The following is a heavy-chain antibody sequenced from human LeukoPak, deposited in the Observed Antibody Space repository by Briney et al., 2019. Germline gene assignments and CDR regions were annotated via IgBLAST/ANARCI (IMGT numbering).Heavy chain of an antibody. CDR1: GFTFSSYW. J-gene: IGHJ4*02. Sequence: GGSLRVSCAASGFTFSSYWMTWVRQAPGKGLEWVANIKEDGSKKFYLDSVKGRFTISRDNAKDSLFLQMNSLRAEDTAVYYCARHYDDTGYSRDYWGQGTLVTVSS. D-gene: IGHD3-22*01. CDR3: ARHYDDTGYSRDY. CDR2: IKEDGSKK. V-gene: IGHV3-7*01.